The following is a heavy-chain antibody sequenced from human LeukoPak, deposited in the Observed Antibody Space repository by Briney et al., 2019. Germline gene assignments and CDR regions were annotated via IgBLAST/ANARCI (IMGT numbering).Heavy chain of an antibody. CDR1: GYTFTVYY. CDR3: ARVGILEWSIMGRSWGAFDI. J-gene: IGHJ3*02. V-gene: IGHV1-2*02. D-gene: IGHD3-3*01. Sequence: GASVKVSCRASGYTFTVYYIHWMRQAPGQGLEWMGWIDPNSGATNYAQRFQGRVTMTRETSISTVFMELTRLRSDDTAVYYCARVGILEWSIMGRSWGAFDIWGQGTMVTVSS. CDR2: IDPNSGAT.